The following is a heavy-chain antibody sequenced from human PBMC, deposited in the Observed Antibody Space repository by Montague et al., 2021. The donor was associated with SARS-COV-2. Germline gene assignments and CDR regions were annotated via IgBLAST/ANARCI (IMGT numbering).Heavy chain of an antibody. V-gene: IGHV4-39*02. CDR1: GGSISSSNYY. CDR2: IYDSGST. D-gene: IGHD5-12*01. CDR3: ARRGRKLLPVATTIGGFDI. Sequence: SETLSLTCTVSGGSISSSNYYWDWIRQPPGKGLEWIGGIYDSGSTYYNPSLKSRVTISVDTSKNHSSLKLSSVTAADTAVYYCARRGRKLLPVATTIGGFDIWGQGTMVTVSS. J-gene: IGHJ3*02.